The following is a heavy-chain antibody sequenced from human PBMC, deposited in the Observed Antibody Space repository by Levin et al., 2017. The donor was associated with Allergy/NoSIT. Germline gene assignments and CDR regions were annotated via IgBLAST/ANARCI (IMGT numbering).Heavy chain of an antibody. V-gene: IGHV1-2*02. CDR1: GYTFTGSY. CDR3: LREGDASGSYPVSDY. CDR2: INPNNGGA. D-gene: IGHD3-10*01. J-gene: IGHJ4*02. Sequence: ASVKVSCKTSGYTFTGSYMHWVRQAPGQGLEWMGRINPNNGGANYAQKFQGRVTMTRDTSITTAYMELSRLRSDDTAVYYCLREGDASGSYPVSDYWGQGTLVTVSS.